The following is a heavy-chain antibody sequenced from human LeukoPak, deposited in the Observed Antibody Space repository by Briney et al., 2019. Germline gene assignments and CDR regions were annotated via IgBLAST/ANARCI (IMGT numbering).Heavy chain of an antibody. Sequence: GVSLRLSCAASGFTFSKYPMHWVRQAPGKGLEWVAVLSYDVGSNTYYADSVKGRFTISRDKSKNTLYLQMNSLRAEDTAVYYCARAGYCSGGSCYGSDYWGQGTLVSVSS. CDR3: ARAGYCSGGSCYGSDY. D-gene: IGHD2-15*01. J-gene: IGHJ4*02. V-gene: IGHV3-30-3*01. CDR1: GFTFSKYP. CDR2: LSYDVGSNT.